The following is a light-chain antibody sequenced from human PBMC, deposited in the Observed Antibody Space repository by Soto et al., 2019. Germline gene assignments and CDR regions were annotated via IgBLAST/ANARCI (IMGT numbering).Light chain of an antibody. CDR1: QTISNW. CDR3: QQYNSYSWT. Sequence: DIQMTQSPSTLSASVGDRVTITCRASQTISNWLAWYQQKPGKAPKLLIYHASSLESGVPSRFSGSGSGTEFTLTISSLQPDDFATYYCQQYNSYSWTFGQGTKVDIK. V-gene: IGKV1-5*01. J-gene: IGKJ1*01. CDR2: HAS.